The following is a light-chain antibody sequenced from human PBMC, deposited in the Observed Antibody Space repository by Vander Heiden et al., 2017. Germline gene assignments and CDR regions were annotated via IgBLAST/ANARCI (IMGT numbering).Light chain of an antibody. V-gene: IGKV1-13*02. Sequence: AIQLTQSPPSLSSSVGDRVTITCRASQGISSALAWYQQKPGKAPKLLIYDASSLKSGVPSRFSGSGSGTDFTLTISSLQPEDFATYYCQQFNSYPLTFGGGTKVEIK. CDR3: QQFNSYPLT. J-gene: IGKJ4*01. CDR1: QGISSA. CDR2: DAS.